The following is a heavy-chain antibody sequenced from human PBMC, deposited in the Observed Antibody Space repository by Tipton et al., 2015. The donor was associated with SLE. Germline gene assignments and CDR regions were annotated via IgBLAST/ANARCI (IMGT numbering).Heavy chain of an antibody. CDR3: VREFVSWSGYYRYFDP. J-gene: IGHJ5*02. D-gene: IGHD3-3*01. CDR1: GFTFSSYS. V-gene: IGHV3-7*01. CDR2: IDQGGVEK. Sequence: QLVQSGGGLVKPGGSLRLSCAASGFTFSSYSMNWVRQAPGRGLEWVANIDQGGVEKFYVDSVKGRFTISRDNAKNSLYLQMNSLSAEDTAVYFCVREFVSWSGYYRYFDPWGQGTLVTVSS.